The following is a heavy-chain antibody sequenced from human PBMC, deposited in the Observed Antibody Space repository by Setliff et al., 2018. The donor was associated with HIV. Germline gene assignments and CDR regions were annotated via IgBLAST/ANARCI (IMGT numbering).Heavy chain of an antibody. V-gene: IGHV1-69*13. CDR1: GGTFSSHA. CDR3: AAGYCGGHCYSRQSYFDS. CDR2: SIPIFGTA. J-gene: IGHJ4*02. Sequence: ASVKVSCKASGGTFSSHAIRWVRQDTGQGLEWMGGSIPIFGTANYAQKFQGRVTITADESTSTAYMELSSLRSADTAVYYCAAGYCGGHCYSRQSYFDSWGQGTLVTVSS. D-gene: IGHD2-21*02.